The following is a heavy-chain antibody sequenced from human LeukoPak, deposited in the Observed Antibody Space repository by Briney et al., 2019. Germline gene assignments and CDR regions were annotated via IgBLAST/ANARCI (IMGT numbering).Heavy chain of an antibody. D-gene: IGHD2-21*02. CDR1: GYTFTGYY. CDR3: ARDLRRATAILFDY. CDR2: INPNSGGT. V-gene: IGHV1-2*02. J-gene: IGHJ4*02. Sequence: ASVKVSCTASGYTFTGYYMHWVRQAPGQGLEWMGWINPNSGGTNYAQKFQGRVTMTRDTSISTVYMELSRLRSDDTAVYYCARDLRRATAILFDYWGQGTLVTVSS.